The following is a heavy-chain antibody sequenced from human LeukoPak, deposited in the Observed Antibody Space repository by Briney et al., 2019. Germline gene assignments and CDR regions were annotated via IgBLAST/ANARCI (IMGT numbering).Heavy chain of an antibody. D-gene: IGHD2-8*01. CDR2: ISGSGGST. CDR3: AKDIVLMVYGGIDY. CDR1: GFTFSSYA. J-gene: IGHJ4*02. V-gene: IGHV3-23*01. Sequence: GSLRLSCAASGFTFSSYAMSWVRQAPGKGLEWVSAISGSGGSTYYADSVKGRFTISRDNSKNTLYLQMNSLRAEDTAVYYCAKDIVLMVYGGIDYWGRGTLVTVSS.